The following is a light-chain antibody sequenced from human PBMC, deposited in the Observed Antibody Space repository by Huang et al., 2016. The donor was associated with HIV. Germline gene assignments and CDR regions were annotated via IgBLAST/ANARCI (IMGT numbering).Light chain of an antibody. J-gene: IGKJ4*01. CDR2: GAS. Sequence: EIEMTQSPAILSVSPGERATLSCRASQSVNSDLAWYLQKPGQAPRLPIYGASTRAIGIPAKFNGTGSGTEFSLSISNLQSDDFGVYYCQQYNDWPPLTFGGGTKVEI. CDR1: QSVNSD. CDR3: QQYNDWPPLT. V-gene: IGKV3-15*01.